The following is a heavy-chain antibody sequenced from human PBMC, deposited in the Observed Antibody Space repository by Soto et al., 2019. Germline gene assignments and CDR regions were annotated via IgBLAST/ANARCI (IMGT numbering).Heavy chain of an antibody. D-gene: IGHD3-10*01. Sequence: QVQLVQSGAEVKKPGASVKVSCKASGYTFPNQGLHWVRQAPGHRREWMGWINVGNGVTKYSQKFQGRVSISRDTSASTGYMELSSLTYADTAVYYCARDPLWFGELSSFDYWGQGTLVTVSS. CDR3: ARDPLWFGELSSFDY. J-gene: IGHJ4*02. V-gene: IGHV1-3*01. CDR2: INVGNGVT. CDR1: GYTFPNQG.